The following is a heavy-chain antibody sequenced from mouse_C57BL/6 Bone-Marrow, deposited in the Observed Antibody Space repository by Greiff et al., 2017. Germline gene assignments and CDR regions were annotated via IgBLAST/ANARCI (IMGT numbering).Heavy chain of an antibody. CDR3: ARWDGNHGRNYFDY. V-gene: IGHV5-6*01. J-gene: IGHJ2*01. CDR2: ISSGGSYT. CDR1: GFTFSSYG. D-gene: IGHD2-1*01. Sequence: EVNVVESGGDLVKPGGSLKLSCAASGFTFSSYGMSWVRQTPDKRLEWVATISSGGSYTYYPDSVKGRFTISRDNAKNTLYLQMSSLKSEDTAMYYCARWDGNHGRNYFDYWGQGTTLTVSS.